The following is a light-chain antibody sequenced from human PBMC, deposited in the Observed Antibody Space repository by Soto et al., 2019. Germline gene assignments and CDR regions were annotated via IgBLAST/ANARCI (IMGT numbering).Light chain of an antibody. J-gene: IGKJ4*01. Sequence: EIVLAQSPGTLSLSPGERATLSCRASQRVINTYLAWYQQKPGKAPRLLIYGVSSRDTGIPDRFSGSGSGTDFTLTISRLEPEDFAVYYCQQYSSSPVTFGGGTKVDIK. CDR3: QQYSSSPVT. V-gene: IGKV3-20*01. CDR2: GVS. CDR1: QRVINTY.